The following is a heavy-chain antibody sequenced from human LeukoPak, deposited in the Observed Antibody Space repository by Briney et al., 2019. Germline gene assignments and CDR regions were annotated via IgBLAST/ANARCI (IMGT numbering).Heavy chain of an antibody. D-gene: IGHD3-10*01. Sequence: SGPTLVKPTQTLTLTCTFSGFSLSTSGMRVSWIRQPPGKALEWLARIVWDDDKFYSTSLKTRLTISKDTSKNQVVLTMTNMDPVDTATYYCARIRKEFSSNYYYYYMDVWGKGTTVTVSS. V-gene: IGHV2-70*04. CDR2: IVWDDDK. CDR1: GFSLSTSGMR. CDR3: ARIRKEFSSNYYYYYMDV. J-gene: IGHJ6*03.